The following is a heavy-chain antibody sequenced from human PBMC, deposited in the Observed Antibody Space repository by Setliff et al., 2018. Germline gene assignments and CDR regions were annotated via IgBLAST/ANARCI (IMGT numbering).Heavy chain of an antibody. CDR3: AKDLWSFEPTLKGNFDY. CDR2: IRSDGTKK. CDR1: GFIFSSFG. V-gene: IGHV3-30*02. D-gene: IGHD1-26*01. Sequence: PGGSLRLSCAASGFIFSSFGMHWIRQAPGKGLEWVTFIRSDGTKKDYIDFVRGRFTISRDNSRNTLYLEMNSLRIEDTATYYCAKDLWSFEPTLKGNFDYWGRGTLVTVSS. J-gene: IGHJ4*02.